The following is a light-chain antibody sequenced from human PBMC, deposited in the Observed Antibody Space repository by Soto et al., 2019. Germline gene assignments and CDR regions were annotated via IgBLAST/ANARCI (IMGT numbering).Light chain of an antibody. Sequence: QSALTQPASVSGSPGQSITISCTGTSSDIGGYNYVSWYQQHPGKAPKLMSYEVSIRPSRVSNRFSGAESGNTASLTISGLQAEDVADYYCSSYTSSTPYVVFGGGTKVTVL. CDR1: SSDIGGYNY. J-gene: IGLJ2*01. CDR3: SSYTSSTPYVV. V-gene: IGLV2-14*01. CDR2: EVS.